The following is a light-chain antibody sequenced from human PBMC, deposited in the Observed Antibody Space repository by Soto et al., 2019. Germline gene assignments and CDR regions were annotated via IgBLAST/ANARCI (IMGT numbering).Light chain of an antibody. CDR3: ETGVSGRGAGGKWV. V-gene: IGLV1-51*02. CDR2: ENN. CDR1: SSNIGNYY. J-gene: IGLJ3*02. Sequence: QSVLTQPPSVSAAPRQKVTISCSGSSSNIGNYYVSWYQQLPRTAPKLLIYENNKRPSGIPDRFSGAKSGTSATLDITGLQVGEEAVFNGETGVSGRGAGGKWVSGGGPRLPAL.